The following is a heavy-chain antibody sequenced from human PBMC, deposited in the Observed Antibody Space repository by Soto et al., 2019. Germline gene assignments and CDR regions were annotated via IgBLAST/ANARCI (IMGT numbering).Heavy chain of an antibody. D-gene: IGHD6-13*01. CDR2: ISGSGGST. CDR1: GFTFSSYA. CDR3: AKVLLYSNDAFDI. J-gene: IGHJ3*02. Sequence: GGSLRLSCAASGFTFSSYAMSWVRQAPGRGLEWVSAISGSGGSTYYADSVKGRFTISRDNSKNTLYLQMNSLRAEDTAVYYCAKVLLYSNDAFDIWGQGTMVTVSS. V-gene: IGHV3-23*01.